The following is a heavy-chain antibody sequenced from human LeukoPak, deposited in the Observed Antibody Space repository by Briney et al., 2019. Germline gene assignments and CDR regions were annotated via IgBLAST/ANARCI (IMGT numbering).Heavy chain of an antibody. CDR3: ARGEEYYYDCSTFDY. V-gene: IGHV4-38-2*02. CDR2: IYHTGNS. J-gene: IGHJ4*02. D-gene: IGHD3-22*01. CDR1: GYSISTDYY. Sequence: SETLSLTCTVSGYSISTDYYWGWIRQPPGKGLHWIGSIYHTGNSYYNPSLKSRVTISVDKSKNHFSLKLSSVTAADTAVYYCARGEEYYYDCSTFDYWGQGTLVTVSS.